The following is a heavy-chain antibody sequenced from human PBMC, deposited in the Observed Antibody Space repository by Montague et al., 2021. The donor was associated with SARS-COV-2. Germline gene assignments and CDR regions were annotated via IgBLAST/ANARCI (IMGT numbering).Heavy chain of an antibody. Sequence: SETLSLTCTVSGGSISSYYWSWIRQPPGKGPEWIGYIYHSGSTNYNPSLKSRVTISVDTSKNQFSLKLSSVTAADTAVYYCAGTYYDFWGGFIQYYYMDVWGKGTTVTVSS. CDR3: AGTYYDFWGGFIQYYYMDV. V-gene: IGHV4-59*01. CDR1: GGSISSYY. CDR2: IYHSGST. J-gene: IGHJ6*03. D-gene: IGHD3-3*01.